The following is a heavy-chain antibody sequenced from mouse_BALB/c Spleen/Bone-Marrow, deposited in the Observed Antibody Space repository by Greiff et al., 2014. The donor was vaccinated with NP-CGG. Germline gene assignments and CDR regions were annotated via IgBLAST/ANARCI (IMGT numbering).Heavy chain of an antibody. CDR2: ISYSDNT. J-gene: IGHJ3*01. Sequence: VQLQQSGPSLVKPSQTLSLTCSVTGDSITSGYWNWIRKFPGNKLEFMGYISYSDNTYFNPSLKSRISITRDTSKNQYYLQLNSVTTEDTATCYCARLGGYYAWFAYWGQGTLVTVSA. V-gene: IGHV3-8*02. CDR3: ARLGGYYAWFAY. D-gene: IGHD2-3*01. CDR1: GDSITSGY.